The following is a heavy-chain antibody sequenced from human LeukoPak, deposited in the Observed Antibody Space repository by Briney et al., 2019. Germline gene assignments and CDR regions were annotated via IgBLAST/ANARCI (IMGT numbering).Heavy chain of an antibody. CDR1: GFTVSSNY. J-gene: IGHJ5*02. Sequence: GGSLRLSCAASGFTVSSNYMSWVRQAPGKGLEWVSVIYSGGSTYYADSVKGRFTISRDNSKNTLYLQMNSLRAEDTAVYYCARDTSGSGCYYDSWGQGTLVTVSS. CDR3: ARDTSGSGCYYDS. CDR2: IYSGGST. D-gene: IGHD3-10*01. V-gene: IGHV3-66*01.